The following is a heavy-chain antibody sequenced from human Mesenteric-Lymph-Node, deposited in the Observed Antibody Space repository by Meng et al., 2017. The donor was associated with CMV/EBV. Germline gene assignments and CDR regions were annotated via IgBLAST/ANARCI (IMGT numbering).Heavy chain of an antibody. Sequence: SETLSLTCAVYGGSLSGYNWSWIRQPPGKGLEWIGEINHSGNTNYNPSLKSRVTISIDTSKNQFSLKLSSVTAADTAMYYCARGRSFNWVVVGATPYFDYWGQGTLVTVSS. CDR2: INHSGNT. J-gene: IGHJ4*02. D-gene: IGHD2-15*01. V-gene: IGHV4-34*01. CDR1: GGSLSGYN. CDR3: ARGRSFNWVVVGATPYFDY.